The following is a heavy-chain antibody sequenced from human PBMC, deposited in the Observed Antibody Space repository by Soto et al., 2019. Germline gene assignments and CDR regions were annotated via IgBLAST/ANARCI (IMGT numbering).Heavy chain of an antibody. V-gene: IGHV4-39*01. CDR1: GGSISSSSYY. D-gene: IGHD4-17*01. Sequence: PSETLSLTCTVSGGSISSSSYYWGWIRQPPGKGLEWIGSIYYSGSTYYNPSLKSRVTISVDTSKNQFSLKLSSVTAADTAVYYCARDYGDSLGGMDVWGQGTTVTVSS. CDR3: ARDYGDSLGGMDV. J-gene: IGHJ6*02. CDR2: IYYSGST.